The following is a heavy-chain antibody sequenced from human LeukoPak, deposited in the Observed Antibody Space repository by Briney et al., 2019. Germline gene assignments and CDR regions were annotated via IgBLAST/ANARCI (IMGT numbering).Heavy chain of an antibody. CDR2: IGAYNGNT. V-gene: IGHV1-18*01. CDR3: ARDPGRPVVVPAAKFDP. CDR1: GYTFTSYG. D-gene: IGHD2-2*01. Sequence: GASVKVSCKASGYTFTSYGISWVRQAPGQGLEWMGWIGAYNGNTNYAQKLQGRVTMTTDTSTSTAYMELRSLRSDDTAVYYCARDPGRPVVVPAAKFDPWGQGTLVTVSS. J-gene: IGHJ5*02.